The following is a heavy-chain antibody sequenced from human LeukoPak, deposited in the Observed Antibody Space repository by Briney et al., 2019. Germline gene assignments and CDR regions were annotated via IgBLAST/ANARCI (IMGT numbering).Heavy chain of an antibody. CDR1: GFTFSSYA. D-gene: IGHD4-17*01. J-gene: IGHJ4*02. CDR2: ITSSGGRT. CDR3: ATRPPSETYYGVLDY. Sequence: GGSLRLSCAASGFTFSSYAMSWVRQAPGKGLEWVSGITSSGGRTYYAEAVKGRFTISRDNSNQRLYLQMNSLRAEDTAVYYCATRPPSETYYGVLDYWGQGTLVTVSS. V-gene: IGHV3-23*01.